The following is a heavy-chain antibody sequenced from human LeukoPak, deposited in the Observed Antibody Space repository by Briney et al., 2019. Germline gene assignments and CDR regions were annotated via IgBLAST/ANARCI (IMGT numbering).Heavy chain of an antibody. CDR2: INPNSGGT. Sequence: ASVKVSCKASGYTFIGYYMHWVRQAPGQGLEWMGWINPNSGGTNYAQKFQGRVTMTRDTSISTAYMELSRLRSDDTAVYYCARAGITIFGVANSPFDYWGQGTLVTVSS. J-gene: IGHJ4*02. V-gene: IGHV1-2*02. D-gene: IGHD3-3*01. CDR1: GYTFIGYY. CDR3: ARAGITIFGVANSPFDY.